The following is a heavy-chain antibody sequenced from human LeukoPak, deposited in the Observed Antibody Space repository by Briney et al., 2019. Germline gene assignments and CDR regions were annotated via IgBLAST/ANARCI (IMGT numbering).Heavy chain of an antibody. CDR2: INPNSGGT. V-gene: IGHV1-2*02. J-gene: IGHJ3*02. D-gene: IGHD7-27*01. CDR3: ARSLTGDCAFDI. CDR1: GYTFTGYY. Sequence: ASVKVSCKASGYTFTGYYMHWVRQAPGQGLEWMGWINPNSGGTNYAQKFQGRVTMTRDTSISTAYMELSRLRSDDTAVYYCARSLTGDCAFDIWGQGTMVTVSS.